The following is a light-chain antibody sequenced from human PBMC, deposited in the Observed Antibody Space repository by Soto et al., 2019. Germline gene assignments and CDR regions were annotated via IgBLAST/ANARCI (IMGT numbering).Light chain of an antibody. J-gene: IGKJ5*01. CDR1: QSIVTY. CDR3: QQCGDSPPIT. Sequence: IEMTQSPATLSASVGDRVTITCRASQSIVTYLNWYLQKPGKAPKLLLYAASNSQSGVPPSFSGSGSGTDLTLTISRLEPEDFAVYYCQQCGDSPPITFGQGTRLEIK. CDR2: AAS. V-gene: IGKV1-39*01.